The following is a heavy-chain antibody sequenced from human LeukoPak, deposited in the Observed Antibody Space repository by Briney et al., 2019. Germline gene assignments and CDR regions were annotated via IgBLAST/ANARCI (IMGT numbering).Heavy chain of an antibody. CDR3: AKGKGVVPAAMPSDY. D-gene: IGHD2-2*01. CDR2: ISGSGGST. Sequence: GGSLRLSCAASGFTFSSYAMSWVRQAPGKGLEWASAISGSGGSTYYADSVKGRFTISRDNSKNTLYLQMNSLRAEDTAIYYCAKGKGVVPAAMPSDYWGQGTLVTVSS. V-gene: IGHV3-23*01. J-gene: IGHJ4*02. CDR1: GFTFSSYA.